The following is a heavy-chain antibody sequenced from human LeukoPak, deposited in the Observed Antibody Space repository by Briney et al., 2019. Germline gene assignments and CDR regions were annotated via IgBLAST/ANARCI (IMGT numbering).Heavy chain of an antibody. J-gene: IGHJ3*02. D-gene: IGHD3-10*01. CDR1: GGSISSGDYY. Sequence: SETLSLTCTVSGGSISSGDYYWSWIRQPPGKGLEWIGYIYHSGSTYYNPSLKSRVTISVDRSKNQFSLKLSSVTAADTAVYYCARSPITMVRGVIITDAFDIWGQGTMVTVSS. V-gene: IGHV4-30-2*01. CDR2: IYHSGST. CDR3: ARSPITMVRGVIITDAFDI.